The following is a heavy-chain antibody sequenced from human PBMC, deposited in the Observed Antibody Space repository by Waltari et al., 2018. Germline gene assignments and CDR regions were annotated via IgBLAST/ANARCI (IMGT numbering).Heavy chain of an antibody. CDR3: ATGIYDFAWGCSWDV. CDR2: SISILVGI. Sequence: QVHLVQSGAAVMKPGSSVTVSCKASGGSFSFNTHSISWVRQAPGQGLEWVGGSISILVGIDYAPNFQGRVSITTDASTDTIYMELSSLRHEDTAVYYCATGIYDFAWGCSWDVWGEGTTVTVSS. CDR1: GGSFSFNTHS. D-gene: IGHD3-3*01. J-gene: IGHJ6*04. V-gene: IGHV1-69*16.